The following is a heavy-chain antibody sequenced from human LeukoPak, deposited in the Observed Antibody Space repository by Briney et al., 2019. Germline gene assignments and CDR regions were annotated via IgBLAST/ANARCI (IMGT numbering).Heavy chain of an antibody. CDR2: IYYSGNT. Sequence: SETLSLTCTVSGGSISSSSYYWGWIRQPPGKGLEWIGSIYYSGNTYYNPSLKSPVTISVDTSKNQFSLKLSSVTAADTAVYYCARDPGSVSVDAFDIWGQGTMVTVSS. CDR3: ARDPGSVSVDAFDI. D-gene: IGHD3-10*01. J-gene: IGHJ3*02. CDR1: GGSISSSSYY. V-gene: IGHV4-39*07.